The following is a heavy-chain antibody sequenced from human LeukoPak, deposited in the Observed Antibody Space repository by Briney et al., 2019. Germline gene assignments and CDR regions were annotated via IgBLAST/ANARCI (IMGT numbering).Heavy chain of an antibody. CDR3: ARAVTSTEGY. V-gene: IGHV3-7*03. J-gene: IGHJ4*02. Sequence: GGSLRLSCAASGFTFSTYWMTWVRQAPGKGLEWVASLNEDGSEKYYVDSVKGRFTISRDNAQKTLYLEMKSLSAKDTAVYYCARAVTSTEGYWGQGTLVTVSS. CDR1: GFTFSTYW. CDR2: LNEDGSEK.